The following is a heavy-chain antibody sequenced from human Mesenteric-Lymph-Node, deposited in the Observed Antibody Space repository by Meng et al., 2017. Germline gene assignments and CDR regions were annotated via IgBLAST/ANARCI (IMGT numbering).Heavy chain of an antibody. CDR3: TPDPWGY. CDR2: IKSNGDGGTT. CDR1: GSTFKAAW. D-gene: IGHD3-16*01. V-gene: IGHV3-15*01. Sequence: VQLVESGGGFVDPGGSLRLSCAVSGSTFKAAWLSWVRQAPGKGLEWVGRIKSNGDGGTTDYAAPVKGRFTISRDDSKNTLFLQMDSLKTEDTAVYYCTPDPWGYWGQGTLVTVSS. J-gene: IGHJ4*02.